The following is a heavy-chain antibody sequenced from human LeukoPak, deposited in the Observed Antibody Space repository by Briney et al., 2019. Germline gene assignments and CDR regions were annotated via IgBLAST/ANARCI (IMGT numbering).Heavy chain of an antibody. Sequence: SVKVSCKASGGTFSSYSLSWVRQAPGQGLEWMGRFIPIIQITNYAQKFQGRVTITADKSTTTAYLELSSLRSEDTAVYYCAWHPSSGEFYFDSWGQGTLVTVSS. CDR2: FIPIIQIT. D-gene: IGHD3-22*01. CDR3: AWHPSSGEFYFDS. J-gene: IGHJ4*02. CDR1: GGTFSSYS. V-gene: IGHV1-69*02.